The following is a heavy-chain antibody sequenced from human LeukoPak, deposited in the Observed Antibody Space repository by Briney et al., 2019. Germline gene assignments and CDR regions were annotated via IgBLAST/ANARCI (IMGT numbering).Heavy chain of an antibody. V-gene: IGHV1-2*03. CDR3: SRGRADGYSGYDFGDY. J-gene: IGHJ4*02. D-gene: IGHD5-12*01. CDR1: GYTFTGYY. Sequence: LGASVKVSCKASGYTFTGYYMHWVRQDPGQGLEWMGWINPNSGGTDYAQKFQGRVTMARDTAISTAYMELSSLTSDDTAVYYCSRGRADGYSGYDFGDYWGQGTLVTVSS. CDR2: INPNSGGT.